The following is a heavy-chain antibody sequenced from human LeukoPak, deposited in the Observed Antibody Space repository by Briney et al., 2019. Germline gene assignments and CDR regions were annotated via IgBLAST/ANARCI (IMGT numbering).Heavy chain of an antibody. J-gene: IGHJ4*02. CDR3: ATPITMVRGVISDY. CDR1: GYTLTELS. D-gene: IGHD3-10*01. Sequence: ASVKVSCKVSGYTLTELSMHWVRQAPGKGLEWMGGFDPEDGETIYAQKFQGRVTVTEDTSTDTAYMELSSLRSEDTAVYYCATPITMVRGVISDYWGQGTLVTVSS. V-gene: IGHV1-24*01. CDR2: FDPEDGET.